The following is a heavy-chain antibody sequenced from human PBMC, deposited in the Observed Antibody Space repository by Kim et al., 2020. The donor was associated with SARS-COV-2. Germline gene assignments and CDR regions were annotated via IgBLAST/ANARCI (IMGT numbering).Heavy chain of an antibody. Sequence: SETLSLTCAVYSGSFSGYTWSWIRQSPGKGLEWLGEVNHSGNTKLSPSLKNRLTISVDTSKSQFSLRLTSITATDTAVYYCARGRAGVVPSPVLGLGPYYHYHALDVWGRGTPVAVS. CDR3: ARGRAGVVPSPVLGLGPYYHYHALDV. J-gene: IGHJ6*02. D-gene: IGHD3-3*01. CDR1: SGSFSGYT. V-gene: IGHV4-34*01. CDR2: VNHSGNT.